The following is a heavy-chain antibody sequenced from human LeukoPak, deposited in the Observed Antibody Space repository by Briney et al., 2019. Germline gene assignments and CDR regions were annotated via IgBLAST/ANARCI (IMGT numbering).Heavy chain of an antibody. Sequence: PGGSLRLSCAASGFTFSSYWMSWVRQAPGKGLEWVANIKQDGSEKYYVDSVKGRFTISRDNAKNSLYLQMNSLRAEDTAVYYCARDRLLGINWHFDLWGRGTLVTVSS. CDR3: ARDRLLGINWHFDL. D-gene: IGHD7-27*01. J-gene: IGHJ2*01. CDR2: IKQDGSEK. V-gene: IGHV3-7*01. CDR1: GFTFSSYW.